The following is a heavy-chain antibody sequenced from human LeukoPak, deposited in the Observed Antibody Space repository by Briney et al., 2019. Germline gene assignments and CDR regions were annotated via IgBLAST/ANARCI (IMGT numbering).Heavy chain of an antibody. V-gene: IGHV1-24*01. Sequence: ASVKVSCKVSGYTLTELSMHWVRQAPGKGLEWMGGFDPEDGETIYAQKFQGRVTMTEDTSTDTAYMELSSLRSEDTAVYYCAIVVTATGVFDYWGQGTLVTVSS. J-gene: IGHJ4*02. CDR2: FDPEDGET. D-gene: IGHD2-21*02. CDR1: GYTLTELS. CDR3: AIVVTATGVFDY.